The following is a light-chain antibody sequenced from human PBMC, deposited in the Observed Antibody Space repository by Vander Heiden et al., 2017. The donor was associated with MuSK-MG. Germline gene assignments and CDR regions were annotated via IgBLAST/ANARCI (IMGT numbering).Light chain of an antibody. CDR1: QSVSSY. V-gene: IGKV3-11*01. CDR2: DAS. Sequence: EIVLTQSPVTLSLSPGERATLSCRASQSVSSYLAWYQQKPGQAPRLLIYDASNRATGIPARFSGSGYGTDFTLTISSREPEDFAVYYCQQRSYWLPFTFGHGTKVDIK. J-gene: IGKJ3*01. CDR3: QQRSYWLPFT.